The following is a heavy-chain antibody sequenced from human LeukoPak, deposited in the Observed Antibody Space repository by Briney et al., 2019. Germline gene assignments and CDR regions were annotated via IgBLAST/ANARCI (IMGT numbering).Heavy chain of an antibody. CDR1: GXSVSSYY. J-gene: IGHJ4*02. Sequence: SETLSLTCTVSGXSVSSYYWSWIRQPPGKGLEWIGYIYYSGSTNYNPSLKSRVTISLDTSKNQFSLKLSSVTAADTAVYYCARSGYSSGYYYFDYWGQGTLVTVSS. D-gene: IGHD3-22*01. CDR2: IYYSGST. CDR3: ARSGYSSGYYYFDY. V-gene: IGHV4-59*02.